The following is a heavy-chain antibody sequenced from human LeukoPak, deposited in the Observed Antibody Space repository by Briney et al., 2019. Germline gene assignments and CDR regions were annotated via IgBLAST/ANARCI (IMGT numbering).Heavy chain of an antibody. CDR2: IIPSGHTT. Sequence: GGSLRLSCAASGFTFSSYWMHWVRQAPGKGLEWVSGIIPSGHTTYYADSVRGRFTISRDNSRNTLYLQMNSLRAEDTAVYYCAKDDRWLQFCCWGQGTLVTVSA. J-gene: IGHJ4*02. D-gene: IGHD5-24*01. CDR1: GFTFSSYW. CDR3: AKDDRWLQFCC. V-gene: IGHV3-23*01.